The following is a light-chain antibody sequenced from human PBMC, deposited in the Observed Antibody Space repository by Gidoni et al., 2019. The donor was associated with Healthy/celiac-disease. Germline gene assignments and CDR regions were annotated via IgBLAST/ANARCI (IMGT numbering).Light chain of an antibody. V-gene: IGKV3-15*01. Sequence: EIVMTQSPATLSVSPGERATLSCRASQSVSSKLAWYQQKPGQAPRLLIYGASTRATGIPARFSGSGSGTEFTLTISSLQSEDFAVYYCQQYNNWPPWTVXQXTKVXIK. CDR2: GAS. CDR1: QSVSSK. J-gene: IGKJ1*01. CDR3: QQYNNWPPWT.